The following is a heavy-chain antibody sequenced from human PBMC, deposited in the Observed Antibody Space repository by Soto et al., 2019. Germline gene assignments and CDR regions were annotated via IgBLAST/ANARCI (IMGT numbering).Heavy chain of an antibody. CDR3: AKEQRGLAYLYYGMDV. Sequence: PGVSLRLSCASSGVPFRNFGMHWVRPAPGKGLEWVAVMSYDGSNKYYADSVKGRFTISRDNSKNTLYLQIYSLRAEDAAVYYCAKEQRGLAYLYYGMDVWGQGHTVTVS. D-gene: IGHD6-25*01. CDR2: MSYDGSNK. CDR1: GVPFRNFG. J-gene: IGHJ6*02. V-gene: IGHV3-30*18.